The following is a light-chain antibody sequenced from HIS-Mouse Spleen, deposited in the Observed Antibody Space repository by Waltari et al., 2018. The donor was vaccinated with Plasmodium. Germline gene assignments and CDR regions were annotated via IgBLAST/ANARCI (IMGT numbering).Light chain of an antibody. CDR3: QQYNNWPPWT. J-gene: IGKJ1*01. Sequence: EIVMTQSPATLSVSPGERATLSCRASPSVSSNLAWDQQNPGQAPRLLIYGASTRATGIPARFSGSGSGTEFTLTISSMQSEDFAVYYCQQYNNWPPWTFGQGTKVEIK. CDR2: GAS. CDR1: PSVSSN. V-gene: IGKV3-15*01.